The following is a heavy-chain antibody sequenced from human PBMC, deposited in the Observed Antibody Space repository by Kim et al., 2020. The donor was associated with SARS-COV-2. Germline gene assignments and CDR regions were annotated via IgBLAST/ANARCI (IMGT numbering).Heavy chain of an antibody. J-gene: IGHJ6*02. Sequence: GGSLRLSCAASGFTFDDYAMHWVRQAPGNGLEWVSGISWNSGSIGYADSVKGRFTISRDNAKNSLYLQMNSLRAEDTALYYCAKDMRSSWSGYIPPYYYYGMDVWGQGTTVTVSS. V-gene: IGHV3-9*01. CDR2: ISWNSGSI. CDR3: AKDMRSSWSGYIPPYYYYGMDV. CDR1: GFTFDDYA. D-gene: IGHD3-3*01.